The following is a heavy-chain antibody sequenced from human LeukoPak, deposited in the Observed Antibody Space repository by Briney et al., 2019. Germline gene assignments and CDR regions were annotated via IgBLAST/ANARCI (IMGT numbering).Heavy chain of an antibody. CDR3: ARGGGYGDYLFDY. D-gene: IGHD4-17*01. J-gene: IGHJ4*02. CDR1: GGSISSSSW. V-gene: IGHV4-4*02. Sequence: SETLSLTCAVSGGSISSSSWWSWVRQPPGKGLEWIGEIYHSGSTNYHPSLKSRVTISVDKSKNQFSLKLSSVTAADTAVYYCARGGGYGDYLFDYWGQGTLVTVSS. CDR2: IYHSGST.